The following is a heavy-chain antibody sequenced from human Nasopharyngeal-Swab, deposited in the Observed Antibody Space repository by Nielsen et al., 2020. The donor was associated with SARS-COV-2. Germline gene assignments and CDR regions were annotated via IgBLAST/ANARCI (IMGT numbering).Heavy chain of an antibody. CDR2: ITGGADST. CDR3: ARHQGSSDWFFFDF. CDR1: GFTFSTYT. V-gene: IGHV3-23*01. D-gene: IGHD6-19*01. Sequence: GESLKISCSASGFTFSTYTMNWVRQAPGKGLEWVSLITGGADSTYYADSVKGRFTISRDNSRTTLYLQMNSLRAEDTAVYYCARHQGSSDWFFFDFWGQGTLVTVSS. J-gene: IGHJ4*02.